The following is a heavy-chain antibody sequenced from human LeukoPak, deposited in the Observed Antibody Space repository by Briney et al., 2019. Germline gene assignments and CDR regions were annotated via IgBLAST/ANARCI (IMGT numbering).Heavy chain of an antibody. CDR3: ARDSAGYSSSWYAAFDI. Sequence: GGSLRLSCAAPGFTFRSYAMNWVRQAPGKGLEWVSGISGPADSTYNADSVKGRFTISRDNSKNTLYLQMNSLRAEDTAVYYCARDSAGYSSSWYAAFDIWGQGTMVTVSS. CDR2: ISGPADST. CDR1: GFTFRSYA. V-gene: IGHV3-23*01. D-gene: IGHD6-13*01. J-gene: IGHJ3*02.